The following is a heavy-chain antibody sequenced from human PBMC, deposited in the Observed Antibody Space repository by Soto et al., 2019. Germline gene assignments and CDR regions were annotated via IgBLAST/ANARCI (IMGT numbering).Heavy chain of an antibody. CDR2: IKQDGSEK. CDR3: ARTSGDYYDSSGLGAFDI. V-gene: IGHV3-7*01. Sequence: VQLVESGGGVVQPGRSLRLSCAASGFTFSSYWMSWVRQAPGKGLEWVANIKQDGSEKYYVDSVKGRFTISRDNAKNSLYLQMNSLRAEDTAVYYCARTSGDYYDSSGLGAFDIWGQGTMVTVSS. J-gene: IGHJ3*02. D-gene: IGHD3-22*01. CDR1: GFTFSSYW.